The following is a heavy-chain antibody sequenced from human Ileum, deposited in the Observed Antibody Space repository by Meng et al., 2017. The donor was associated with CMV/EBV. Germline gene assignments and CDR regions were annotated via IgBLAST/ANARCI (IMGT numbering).Heavy chain of an antibody. Sequence: GESLKISCAASGFTFRDYWMHWVRQSPGKGLVWVSRINNDENPADYADSVKGRFTISRDNTKNTLYLQMNSLRAEDTAVYYCARPYTGASTLPVWGQGTLVTVAS. J-gene: IGHJ4*02. CDR1: GFTFRDYW. V-gene: IGHV3-74*01. CDR2: INNDENPA. D-gene: IGHD1-26*01. CDR3: ARPYTGASTLPV.